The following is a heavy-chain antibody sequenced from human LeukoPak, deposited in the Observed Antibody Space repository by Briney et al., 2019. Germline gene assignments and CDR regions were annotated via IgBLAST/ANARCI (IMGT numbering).Heavy chain of an antibody. CDR1: GFTFNSYA. D-gene: IGHD3-9*01. CDR3: ARDCGPSYYDILTGSGAFDI. V-gene: IGHV3-23*01. Sequence: QTGGSLRLSCAASGFTFNSYAMSWVRQAPGKGLEWVSAISGGGGTTFYAGSVKGRFTISRDNAKNSLYLQMNSLRAEDTAVYYCARDCGPSYYDILTGSGAFDIWGQGTMVTVSS. J-gene: IGHJ3*02. CDR2: ISGGGGTT.